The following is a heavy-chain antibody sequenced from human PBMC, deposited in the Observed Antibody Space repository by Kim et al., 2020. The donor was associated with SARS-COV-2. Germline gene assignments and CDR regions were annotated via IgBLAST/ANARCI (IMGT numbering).Heavy chain of an antibody. D-gene: IGHD2-15*01. CDR1: GYMFTSYW. CDR3: VRQYCGAGNCYSQSESFDT. J-gene: IGHJ4*02. V-gene: IGHV5-51*01. CDR2: MYPGDSDR. Sequence: GESLKISCKASGYMFTSYWIGWVRQKSGKGLEWMGIMYPGDSDRRYSPSFEGQVAMSADTSTNTAYLQWRSLKASDTAMYYCVRQYCGAGNCYSQSESFDTWGQGTLVTVSS.